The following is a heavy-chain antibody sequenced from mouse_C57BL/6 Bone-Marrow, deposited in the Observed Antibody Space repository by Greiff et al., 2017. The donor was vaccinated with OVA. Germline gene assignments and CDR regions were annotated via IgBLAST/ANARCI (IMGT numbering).Heavy chain of an antibody. V-gene: IGHV5-2*01. CDR3: YYAMDY. Sequence: EVQGVESGGGLVQPGESLKLSCESNEYEFPSHDMSWVRKTPEKRLELVAAINSDGGSTYYPDTMERRFIISRDNTKKTLYLQMSSLRSENTALSDVYYAMDYWGQGTSVTVSS. CDR1: EYEFPSHD. J-gene: IGHJ4*01. CDR2: INSDGGST.